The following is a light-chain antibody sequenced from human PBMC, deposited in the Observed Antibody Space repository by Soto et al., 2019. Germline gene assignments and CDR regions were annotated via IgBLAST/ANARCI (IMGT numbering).Light chain of an antibody. CDR1: KLGDKY. J-gene: IGLJ2*01. CDR2: QDS. Sequence: SYELTQPPSVSESPGQTASITCSGDKLGDKYACWYQQKPGQSPVLVIYQDSKRPSGIPERFSGSNSGNTATLTISGTQAMDEADYYCQAWDNSLVFGGGTKLTVL. V-gene: IGLV3-1*01. CDR3: QAWDNSLV.